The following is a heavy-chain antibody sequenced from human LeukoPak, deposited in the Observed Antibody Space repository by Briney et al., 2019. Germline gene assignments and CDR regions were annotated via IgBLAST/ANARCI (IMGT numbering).Heavy chain of an antibody. D-gene: IGHD3-3*01. V-gene: IGHV3-23*01. Sequence: PGGSLRLSCAASGFTFSSYVMSWVRQAPGKGLEWVSAISGSGGSTYYADCVKGRFTISRDNSKNTLYLQMNSLRAEDTAVYYCAKDRHASIFGVVITSIDYWGQGTLVTVSS. CDR2: ISGSGGST. CDR1: GFTFSSYV. J-gene: IGHJ4*02. CDR3: AKDRHASIFGVVITSIDY.